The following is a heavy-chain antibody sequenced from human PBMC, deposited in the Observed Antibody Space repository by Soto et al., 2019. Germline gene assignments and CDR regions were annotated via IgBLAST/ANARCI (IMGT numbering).Heavy chain of an antibody. D-gene: IGHD5-18*01. Sequence: PGGSLRLSCAASGFTFSSYAMSWVRQAPGKGLEWVSAISGSGGSTYYADSVKGRFTISRDNSKNTLYLQMNSLRAEDTAVYYCAKDGGYSYGYSPRYYYGMDVWRQGTTVTVSS. J-gene: IGHJ6*02. V-gene: IGHV3-23*01. CDR3: AKDGGYSYGYSPRYYYGMDV. CDR2: ISGSGGST. CDR1: GFTFSSYA.